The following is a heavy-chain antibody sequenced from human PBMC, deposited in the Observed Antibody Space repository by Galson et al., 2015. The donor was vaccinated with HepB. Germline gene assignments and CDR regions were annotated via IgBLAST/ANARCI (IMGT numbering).Heavy chain of an antibody. J-gene: IGHJ6*02. CDR1: GDSVSSNSAA. D-gene: IGHD3-10*01. Sequence: CAISGDSVSSNSAAWNWVRQSPSRGLEWLGRTYYRSKWYNDYAVSVKSRITINPDTSKNQFSLQLKSVILEDTAVYCCAREGFTTVRGVILHVMDVWGQGTTVTVSS. V-gene: IGHV6-1*01. CDR3: AREGFTTVRGVILHVMDV. CDR2: TYYRSKWYN.